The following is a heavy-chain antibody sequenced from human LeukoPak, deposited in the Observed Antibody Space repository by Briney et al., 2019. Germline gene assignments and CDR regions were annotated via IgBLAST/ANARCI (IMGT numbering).Heavy chain of an antibody. CDR1: GFTFSSYS. V-gene: IGHV3-21*01. Sequence: PGGSLRLSCAASGFTFSSYSMNWVRQAPGKGLEWVSSNSSSSSYIYYADSVKGRFTISRDNAKNSLYLQMNSLRAEDTAVYYCARDRPDPLSWRITGTTRGAFDIWGQGTMVTVSS. CDR3: ARDRPDPLSWRITGTTRGAFDI. J-gene: IGHJ3*02. CDR2: NSSSSSYI. D-gene: IGHD1-7*01.